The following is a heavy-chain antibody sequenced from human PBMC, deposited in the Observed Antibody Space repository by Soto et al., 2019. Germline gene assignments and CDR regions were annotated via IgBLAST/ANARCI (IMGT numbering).Heavy chain of an antibody. V-gene: IGHV4-4*02. Sequence: SETLSLTCAVSGGSISSSNCWSWVRQPPGKGLEWIGEIYHSGSTNYNPSLKSRVTISVDKSKNQFSLKLSSVTAADKAVYYCARDKDGSGRTPIGYWGQRTLVTVCS. CDR2: IYHSGST. CDR3: ARDKDGSGRTPIGY. D-gene: IGHD3-10*01. CDR1: GGSISSSNC. J-gene: IGHJ4*02.